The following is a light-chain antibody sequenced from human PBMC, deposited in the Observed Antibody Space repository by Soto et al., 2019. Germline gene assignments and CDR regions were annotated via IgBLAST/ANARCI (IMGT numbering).Light chain of an antibody. CDR1: QSVDSTY. V-gene: IGKV3-20*01. Sequence: EIVLTQSPATLSLSPGESATLSCRASQSVDSTYIAWYQQKPGQAPRLLIFGASGRATGIPDRFSGSESGTDFTLTISRLDPEDFAVYYCQHYDSFRTFGQGTKVDIK. J-gene: IGKJ1*01. CDR2: GAS. CDR3: QHYDSFRT.